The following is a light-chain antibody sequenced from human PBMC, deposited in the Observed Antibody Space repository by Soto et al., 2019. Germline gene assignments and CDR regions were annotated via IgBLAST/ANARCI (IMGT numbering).Light chain of an antibody. CDR3: QQYEASPLT. CDR1: ESLNSGF. V-gene: IGKV3-20*01. Sequence: DIALTQSPGILSLSPGERATLSCRTSESLNSGFLAWYQQKPGQTPRLLIYAASTRDTDIPDRFNGSGSGTDFALTISRLEPEDFALYYCQQYEASPLTFGPGTKVHVK. CDR2: AAS. J-gene: IGKJ3*01.